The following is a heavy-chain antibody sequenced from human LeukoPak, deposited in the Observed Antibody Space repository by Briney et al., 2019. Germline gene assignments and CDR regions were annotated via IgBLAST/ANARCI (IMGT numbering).Heavy chain of an antibody. CDR3: ARDSPYYYDGSAYYNAFDI. CDR1: TDSISGVGYE. V-gene: IGHV4-31*03. Sequence: PSQTLSLTCTVSTDSISGVGYEWRWIRQYPGKGLEWIGYISYSGNTYYNPSLKSRVSISVDTSKTQFSLNLSSVTAADTALYYYARDSPYYYDGSAYYNAFDIWGQGTMVTVSS. J-gene: IGHJ3*02. D-gene: IGHD3-22*01. CDR2: ISYSGNT.